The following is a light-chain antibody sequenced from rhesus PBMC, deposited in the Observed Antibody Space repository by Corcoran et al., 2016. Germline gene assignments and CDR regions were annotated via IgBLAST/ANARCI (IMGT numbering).Light chain of an antibody. V-gene: IGKV1-22*01. CDR1: QGISSW. CDR2: KAS. Sequence: DIQMTQSPSSLSASVGDKVTITCRASQGISSWLAWYQKKPGKAPKLLSYKASSFQIGVPVRCSCSGAGTDFTLTISSLQPEEFATYYCRQYSSSPGTFGQGTKVEIK. J-gene: IGKJ1*01. CDR3: RQYSSSPGT.